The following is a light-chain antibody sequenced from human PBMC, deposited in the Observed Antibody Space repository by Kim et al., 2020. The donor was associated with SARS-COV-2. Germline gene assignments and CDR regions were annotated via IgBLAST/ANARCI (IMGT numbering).Light chain of an antibody. J-gene: IGLJ1*01. CDR1: SSDIGAYND. V-gene: IGLV2-11*03. Sequence: GQSVTISCTGTSSDIGAYNDVYWYQQHPGGAPKVLIYDVNKWPSGVPDRFSGSKSANTASLTISGLQTDDEADYYCCSYARGSVYVCGAGTKVTVL. CDR3: CSYARGSVYV. CDR2: DVN.